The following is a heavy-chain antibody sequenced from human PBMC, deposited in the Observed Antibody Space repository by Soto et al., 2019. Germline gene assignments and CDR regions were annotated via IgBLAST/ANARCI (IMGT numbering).Heavy chain of an antibody. Sequence: EVHLVESGGGLVQTGGSLRLSCAIFESTVSRDWMNWVRQAPGKGLEWVAHINQDGSEKYYVDSVKGRFTISRDNAKKSLYLRINSLSPAYTAMYYCSGRLGDAFWGQGTLVTVSS. CDR1: ESTVSRDW. V-gene: IGHV3-7*01. CDR3: SGRLGDAF. CDR2: INQDGSEK. J-gene: IGHJ4*02. D-gene: IGHD1-26*01.